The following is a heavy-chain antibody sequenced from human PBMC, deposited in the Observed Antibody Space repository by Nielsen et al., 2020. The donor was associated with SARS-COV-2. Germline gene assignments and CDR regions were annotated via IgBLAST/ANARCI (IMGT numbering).Heavy chain of an antibody. CDR3: ARDRRVVPAAIYWFDP. V-gene: IGHV3-53*01. D-gene: IGHD2-2*01. J-gene: IGHJ5*02. Sequence: GESLKISCAASGFTVSSNYMSWVRQAPGKGLEWVSVIYSGGSTYYADSVKGRFTISRDNSKNTLYLQMNSLRAEDTAVYYCARDRRVVPAAIYWFDPWGQGTLVTVSS. CDR1: GFTVSSNY. CDR2: IYSGGST.